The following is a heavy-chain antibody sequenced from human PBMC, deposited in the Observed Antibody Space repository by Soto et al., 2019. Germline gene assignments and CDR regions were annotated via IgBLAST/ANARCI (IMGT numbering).Heavy chain of an antibody. Sequence: QISLKESGPTLVKPTQTLTLTCTCSGFSLRTSGVGVGWIRQPPGKALEWLALTYWDDDKRYSPSLKSRLTITTDTSKNRVVLTMTNMDPVDTATYYCAHTFPRTGGTGSIPATGDPVGEGTRVHVSS. CDR1: GFSLRTSGVG. CDR2: TYWDDDK. V-gene: IGHV2-5*02. D-gene: IGHD2-8*02. CDR3: AHTFPRTGGTGSIPATGDP. J-gene: IGHJ5*02.